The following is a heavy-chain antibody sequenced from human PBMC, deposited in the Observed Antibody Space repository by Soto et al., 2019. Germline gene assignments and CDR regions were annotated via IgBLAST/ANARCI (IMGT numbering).Heavy chain of an antibody. CDR1: GGTFSSYA. CDR3: ARRQPLLVGGYYYGMDV. V-gene: IGHV1-69*12. Sequence: QVQLVQSGAEVKKPGSSVKVSCKASGGTFSSYAISWVRQAPGQGLEWMGGIIPIFGTANYAQKLQGRVTITADESPSTAYMELSTXPSEDTAVYYCARRQPLLVGGYYYGMDVSRPGTTV. CDR2: IIPIFGTA. J-gene: IGHJ6*02. D-gene: IGHD6-13*01.